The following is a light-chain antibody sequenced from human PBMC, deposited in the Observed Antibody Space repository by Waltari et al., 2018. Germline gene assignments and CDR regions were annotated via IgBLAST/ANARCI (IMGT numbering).Light chain of an antibody. CDR1: QSVSSY. V-gene: IGKV3-11*01. Sequence: IVLTQSPATLSLSPGQTATLSCRASQSVSSYFAWYQQKPGQAPRLLIYDASNRATGMPARFSGSGSGTDFTLTISSLEPEDFAVYYWQQRSNWLTFGGGTKVEIK. CDR3: QQRSNWLT. CDR2: DAS. J-gene: IGKJ4*01.